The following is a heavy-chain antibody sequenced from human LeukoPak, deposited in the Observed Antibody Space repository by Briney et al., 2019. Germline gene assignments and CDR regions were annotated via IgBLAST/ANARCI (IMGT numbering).Heavy chain of an antibody. D-gene: IGHD3-3*01. CDR2: IRYDGSNK. CDR3: AKDQGTGFLEWLSNYYYMDV. J-gene: IGHJ6*03. V-gene: IGHV3-30*02. CDR1: GFTFSSYG. Sequence: PGGSLRLSCAASGFTFSSYGMHWVRQAPGKGLEWVAFIRYDGSNKYYADSVKGRFTISRDNSKNTLYLQMNSLRAEDTAVYYCAKDQGTGFLEWLSNYYYMDVRGKGTTVTVSS.